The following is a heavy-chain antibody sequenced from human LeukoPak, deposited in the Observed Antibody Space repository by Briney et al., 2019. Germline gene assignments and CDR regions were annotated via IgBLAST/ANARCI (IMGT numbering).Heavy chain of an antibody. V-gene: IGHV4-59*01. J-gene: IGHJ4*02. D-gene: IGHD5-18*01. CDR2: FYYSGNT. Sequence: PSETLSLTCTVSGDSISYYYWSWIRQPPGKGLEWIGKFYYSGNTNYNPSLKSRVTISVDTSKNQFSLKLSSVTAADTAVYYCARVRGYSYDSSDFDYWGQGTLATVSS. CDR1: GDSISYYY. CDR3: ARVRGYSYDSSDFDY.